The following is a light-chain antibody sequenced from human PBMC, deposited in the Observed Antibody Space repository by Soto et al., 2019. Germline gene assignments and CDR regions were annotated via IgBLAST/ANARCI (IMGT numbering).Light chain of an antibody. J-gene: IGLJ2*01. Sequence: QSVLTQPPSASGTPGQRVTISCSGSSSNIGSNYVYWYHQLPGTAPTLVIYRNNQRPSGVPDRISGSKSGTSASLAISGLRSEEEAAYYWASWDDRLGRLVFGRGTKLTVL. V-gene: IGLV1-47*01. CDR3: ASWDDRLGRLV. CDR2: RNN. CDR1: SSNIGSNY.